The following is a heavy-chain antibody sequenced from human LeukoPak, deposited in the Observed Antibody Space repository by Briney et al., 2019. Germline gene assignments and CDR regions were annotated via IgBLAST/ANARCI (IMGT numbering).Heavy chain of an antibody. D-gene: IGHD3-9*01. CDR2: ISSSSSTI. J-gene: IGHJ4*02. CDR3: ASPLTGYYPH. Sequence: GGTLRLSCSASGFTFRSYDMSWVRQAPGKGLEWVSYISSSSSTIYYADSVKGRFTISRDNAKNSLYLQMNSLRAEDTAVYYCASPLTGYYPHWGQGTLVTVSS. CDR1: GFTFRSYD. V-gene: IGHV3-48*01.